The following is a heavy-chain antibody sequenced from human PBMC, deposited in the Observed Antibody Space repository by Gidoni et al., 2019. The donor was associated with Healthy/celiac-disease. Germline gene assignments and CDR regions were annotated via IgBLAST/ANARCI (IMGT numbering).Heavy chain of an antibody. J-gene: IGHJ4*02. CDR1: GFTFRSYS. D-gene: IGHD3-22*01. CDR3: AREVHYYDSSGYYLSFFDY. Sequence: EVQLVESGGGLVQPGGSLRLSCPASGFTFRSYSMNWVRQAPGKGLEWVSYISSSSSTIYYADSVKGRFTISRDNAKNSLYLQMNSLRDEDTAVYYCAREVHYYDSSGYYLSFFDYWGQGTLVTVSS. V-gene: IGHV3-48*02. CDR2: ISSSSSTI.